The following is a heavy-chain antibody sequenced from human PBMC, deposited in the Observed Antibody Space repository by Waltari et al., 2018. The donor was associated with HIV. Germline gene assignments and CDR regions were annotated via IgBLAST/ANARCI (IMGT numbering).Heavy chain of an antibody. CDR3: ARDLYDSSGYYFDGGDY. J-gene: IGHJ4*02. V-gene: IGHV1-18*01. Sequence: QVQVVQSGAEVKKSGASVKVSCKASGYTFTSYGISWVRQAPGQGLEWMGWTSAYNGNTNYAQKLQGRVTMTTDTSTSTAYMELRSLRSDDTAVYYCARDLYDSSGYYFDGGDYWGQGTLVTVSS. CDR2: TSAYNGNT. D-gene: IGHD3-22*01. CDR1: GYTFTSYG.